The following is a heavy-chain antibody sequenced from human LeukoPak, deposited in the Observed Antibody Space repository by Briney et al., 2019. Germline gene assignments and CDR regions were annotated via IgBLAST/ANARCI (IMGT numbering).Heavy chain of an antibody. Sequence: GASVKVSCKASGYTFTSYGISWVRQAPGQGLEWMGCISAYNGNTTYAQKLQGRVTMTTDTSPSTAYMELRSLRSDDTAVYYCARARVAVVVVPAAIRFGYYYYGMDVWGQGTTVTVSS. V-gene: IGHV1-18*01. J-gene: IGHJ6*02. CDR2: ISAYNGNT. CDR3: ARARVAVVVVPAAIRFGYYYYGMDV. CDR1: GYTFTSYG. D-gene: IGHD2-2*01.